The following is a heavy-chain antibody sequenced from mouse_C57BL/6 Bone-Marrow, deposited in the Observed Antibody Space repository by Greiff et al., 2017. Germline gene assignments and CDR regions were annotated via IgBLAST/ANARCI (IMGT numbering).Heavy chain of an antibody. V-gene: IGHV1-42*01. CDR1: GYSFPGYY. CDR3: ARTYYYGSSCYFDY. Sequence: EVQLQQSGPELVKPGASVKISCKASGYSFPGYYMNWVKQSPEKSLEWIGEINPSTGGTTYNQKFKAKATLTVDKSSSTAYMQLKSLTSEDSAVYYCARTYYYGSSCYFDYWGQGTTLTVSS. J-gene: IGHJ2*01. D-gene: IGHD1-1*01. CDR2: INPSTGGT.